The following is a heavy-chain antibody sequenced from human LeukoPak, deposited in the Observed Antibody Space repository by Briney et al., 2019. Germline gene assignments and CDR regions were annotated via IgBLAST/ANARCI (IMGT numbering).Heavy chain of an antibody. V-gene: IGHV3-48*03. Sequence: GGSLRLSCAASGFTFSSYEMNWVRQAPGKGLEWVSYISSSGSTIYYADSVKGRFTISRDNAKNSLYLQMNSLRAEDTAVYYCARARASYNPFDYWGQGTLVTVSS. CDR1: GFTFSSYE. J-gene: IGHJ4*02. D-gene: IGHD5-24*01. CDR3: ARARASYNPFDY. CDR2: ISSSGSTI.